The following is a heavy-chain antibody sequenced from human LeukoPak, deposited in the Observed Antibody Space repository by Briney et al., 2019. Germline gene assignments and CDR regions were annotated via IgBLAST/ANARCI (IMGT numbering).Heavy chain of an antibody. CDR2: ISAYNGNT. D-gene: IGHD3-9*01. CDR3: ARDTPAGLRYFDWLPPDY. J-gene: IGHJ4*02. V-gene: IGHV1-18*01. CDR1: GYTFTSYG. Sequence: GASVKVSCKASGYTFTSYGISWVRQAPGQGLEWMGWISAYNGNTNYAQKLQGRVTMTTDTSTSTAYMELRSLRSDDTAVYYCARDTPAGLRYFDWLPPDYWGQGTLVTVSS.